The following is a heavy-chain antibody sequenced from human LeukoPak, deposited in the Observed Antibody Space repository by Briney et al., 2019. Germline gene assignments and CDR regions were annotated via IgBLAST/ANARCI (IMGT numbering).Heavy chain of an antibody. CDR2: IGGDGVA. CDR3: ARDGAGRFDY. Sequence: PGGSLRLSCAASGFTFTNHPMNWVRQAPGKGLEWVSYIGGDGVAFYADSVKGRFTMSKDDARKSLYLQMNSLRAEDTAVYYCARDGAGRFDYWGQGTLVTVSS. J-gene: IGHJ4*02. CDR1: GFTFTNHP. D-gene: IGHD1-1*01. V-gene: IGHV3-69-1*01.